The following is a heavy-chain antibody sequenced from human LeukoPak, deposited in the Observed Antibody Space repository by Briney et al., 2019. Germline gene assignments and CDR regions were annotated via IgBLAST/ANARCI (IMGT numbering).Heavy chain of an antibody. CDR3: ARAGLTSQQLPHQLDY. D-gene: IGHD6-13*01. V-gene: IGHV1-3*03. CDR2: INAGNGNT. J-gene: IGHJ4*02. Sequence: ASVKVSCKATGYTFTSYAMHWERQAPGQRLEWMGWINAGNGNTKYSQEFQGRVTITRDTSASTAYMELSSLRSEDMAVYYCARAGLTSQQLPHQLDYWGQGTLVTVSS. CDR1: GYTFTSYA.